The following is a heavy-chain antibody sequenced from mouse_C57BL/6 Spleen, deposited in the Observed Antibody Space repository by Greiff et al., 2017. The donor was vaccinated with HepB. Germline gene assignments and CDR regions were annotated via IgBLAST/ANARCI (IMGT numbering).Heavy chain of an antibody. CDR1: GFTFSSYA. Sequence: VQLKESGGGLVKPGGSLKLSCAASGFTFSSYAMSWVRQTPEKRLEWVATISDGGSYTYYPDNVKGRFTISRDNAKNNLYLQMSHLKSEDTAMYYCARYLYYYGSSPRAYWGQGTLVTVSA. CDR2: ISDGGSYT. V-gene: IGHV5-4*01. J-gene: IGHJ3*01. D-gene: IGHD1-1*01. CDR3: ARYLYYYGSSPRAY.